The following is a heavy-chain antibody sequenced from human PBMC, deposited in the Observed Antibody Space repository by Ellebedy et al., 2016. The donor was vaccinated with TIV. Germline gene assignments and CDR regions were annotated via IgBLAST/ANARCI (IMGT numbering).Heavy chain of an antibody. Sequence: SVKVSCXASGGTFSSYAISWVRQAPGQGLEWMGGIIPIFGTANYAQKFQGRVTITADESTSTAYMELSSLRSEDTAVYYCARESITMVRGVIPHDAFDIWGQGTMVTVSS. CDR1: GGTFSSYA. V-gene: IGHV1-69*13. CDR3: ARESITMVRGVIPHDAFDI. CDR2: IIPIFGTA. J-gene: IGHJ3*02. D-gene: IGHD3-10*01.